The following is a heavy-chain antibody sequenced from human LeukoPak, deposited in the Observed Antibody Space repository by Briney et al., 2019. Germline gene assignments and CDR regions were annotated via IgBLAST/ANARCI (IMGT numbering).Heavy chain of an antibody. Sequence: SETLSLTCTVSGGSISSSSYYWGWIRQPPGKGLEWIGEILHTGSTNYNPSLKTRLTMSVDKSKNQFSLRLGSMTAADSAVYYCVYGGNSGDWLYWGQGTLVTVSS. CDR3: VYGGNSGDWLY. J-gene: IGHJ4*02. D-gene: IGHD4-23*01. CDR2: ILHTGST. V-gene: IGHV4-39*07. CDR1: GGSISSSSYY.